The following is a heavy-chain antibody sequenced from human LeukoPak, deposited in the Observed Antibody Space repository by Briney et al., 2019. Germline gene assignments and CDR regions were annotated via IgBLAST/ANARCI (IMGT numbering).Heavy chain of an antibody. CDR1: GFTVSNYY. D-gene: IGHD5-12*01. CDR3: ARDSDSGYGPFAS. V-gene: IGHV3-53*01. J-gene: IGHJ4*02. CDR2: IHSGGTT. Sequence: GGSLRLSCAASGFTVSNYYMSWVRQAPGKGLEWVSVIHSGGTTNYADSVQGRFTIPRDNSKTTVYLHMNSLRAEDTAVYYCARDSDSGYGPFASWGQGTLVTVSS.